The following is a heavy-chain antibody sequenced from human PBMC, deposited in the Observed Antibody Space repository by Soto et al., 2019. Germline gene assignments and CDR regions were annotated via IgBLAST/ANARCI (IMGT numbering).Heavy chain of an antibody. CDR1: GGSISSSSYY. D-gene: IGHD2-15*01. CDR2: IYYSGST. J-gene: IGHJ6*02. Sequence: SETLSLTCTVSGGSISSSSYYWGWIRQPPGKGLEWIGSIYYSGSTYYNPSLKSRVTISVDTSKNQFSLKLSSVTAADTAVYYCARHVVVVAATGGLYGGNSDYYYGMDVWGQGTTVTVSS. V-gene: IGHV4-39*01. CDR3: ARHVVVVAATGGLYGGNSDYYYGMDV.